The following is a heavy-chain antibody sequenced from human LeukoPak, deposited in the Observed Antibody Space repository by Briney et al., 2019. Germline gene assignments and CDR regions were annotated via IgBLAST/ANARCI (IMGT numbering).Heavy chain of an antibody. J-gene: IGHJ4*02. CDR2: INSDGSST. Sequence: GGSLRLSCAASGFTFSSYWMHWVRQAPGKGLVWVSRINSDGSSTSYADSVKGRFTISRDNAKNTLYLQMNSLRAEDTAVYYCANGAVYCTSPKYPTGSAPSCFAHWGQGTLVTVSS. CDR1: GFTFSSYW. V-gene: IGHV3-74*01. CDR3: ANGAVYCTSPKYPTGSAPSCFAH. D-gene: IGHD2-2*01.